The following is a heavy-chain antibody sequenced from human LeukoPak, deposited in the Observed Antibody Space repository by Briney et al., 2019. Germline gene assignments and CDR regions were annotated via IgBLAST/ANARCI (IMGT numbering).Heavy chain of an antibody. D-gene: IGHD3-16*01. V-gene: IGHV3-30*02. CDR3: AKDLPIFGVVLLFQGFDY. CDR2: IRYDGSNK. J-gene: IGHJ4*02. Sequence: GGSLRLSCAASGFTFSSYGMHWVRQAPGKGLEWVAFIRYDGSNKYYADSVKGRFTISRDNSKNTLYLQMNSLRAEDTAVYYCAKDLPIFGVVLLFQGFDYWGQGTLVTVSS. CDR1: GFTFSSYG.